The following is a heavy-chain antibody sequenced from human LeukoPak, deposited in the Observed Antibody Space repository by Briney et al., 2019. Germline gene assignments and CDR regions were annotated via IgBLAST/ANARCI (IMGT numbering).Heavy chain of an antibody. CDR3: ARALHYYDSSGLHYYFDY. D-gene: IGHD3-22*01. Sequence: SETLSLTCTVSGGSISSYYWSWIRQPPGKGLEWIGYIYYSGSTNYNPSLKSRVTISVDTSKNQFSLKLSSVTAADTAVYYCARALHYYDSSGLHYYFDYWGQGTLVTVSS. J-gene: IGHJ4*02. V-gene: IGHV4-59*01. CDR1: GGSISSYY. CDR2: IYYSGST.